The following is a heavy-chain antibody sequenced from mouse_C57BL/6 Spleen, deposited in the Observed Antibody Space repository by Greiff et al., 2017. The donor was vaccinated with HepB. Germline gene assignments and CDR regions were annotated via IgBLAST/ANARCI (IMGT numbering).Heavy chain of an antibody. CDR1: GYTFTSYW. CDR3: ARRSYYEDY. J-gene: IGHJ2*01. V-gene: IGHV1-69*01. D-gene: IGHD2-4*01. CDR2: IDPSDSYT. Sequence: QVHVKQPGAELVMPGASVKLSCKASGYTFTSYWMHWVKQRPGQGLEWIGEIDPSDSYTNYNQKFKGKSTLTVDKSSSTAYMQLSSLTSEDAAVYYCARRSYYEDYWGQGTTLTVSS.